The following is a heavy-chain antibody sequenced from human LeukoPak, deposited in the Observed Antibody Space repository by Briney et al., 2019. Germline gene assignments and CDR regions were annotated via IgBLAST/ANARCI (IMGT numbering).Heavy chain of an antibody. V-gene: IGHV4-59*08. Sequence: SETLSLTCTVSGGSISSYYWSWIRQPPGKGLEWIGYIYYGGSTNYNPSLKSRVTISVDTSKNQFSLKLSSVTAADTAVYYCARHGCYDSSGYYPNDYWGQGTLVTVSS. D-gene: IGHD3-22*01. CDR2: IYYGGST. CDR1: GGSISSYY. CDR3: ARHGCYDSSGYYPNDY. J-gene: IGHJ4*02.